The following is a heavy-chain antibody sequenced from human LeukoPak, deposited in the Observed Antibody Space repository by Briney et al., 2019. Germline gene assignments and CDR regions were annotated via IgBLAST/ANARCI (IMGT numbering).Heavy chain of an antibody. Sequence: ASVKVSCKASGYTFTSYGISWVRQAPGQGLEWMGWIGAYNGNTNYAQKLQGRVTMTTDASTSTAYMELRSLRSDDTAVYYCARLDLNVDTAMADYWGQGTLVTVSS. D-gene: IGHD5-18*01. CDR3: ARLDLNVDTAMADY. J-gene: IGHJ4*02. CDR1: GYTFTSYG. V-gene: IGHV1-18*01. CDR2: IGAYNGNT.